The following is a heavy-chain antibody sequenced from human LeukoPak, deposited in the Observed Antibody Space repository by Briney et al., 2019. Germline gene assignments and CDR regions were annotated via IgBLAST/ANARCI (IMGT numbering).Heavy chain of an antibody. V-gene: IGHV3-21*01. J-gene: IGHJ6*03. D-gene: IGHD3-22*01. CDR2: ISSSSSYI. CDR1: GFTFSSYE. CDR3: ARGPGISYYDSSGQRHYYYYMDV. Sequence: GSLRLSCAASGFTFSSYEMNWVRQAPGKGLEWVSSISSSSSYIYYADSVKGRFTISRDNAKNSLYLQMNSLRAEDTAVYYCARGPGISYYDSSGQRHYYYYMDVWGKGTTVTVSS.